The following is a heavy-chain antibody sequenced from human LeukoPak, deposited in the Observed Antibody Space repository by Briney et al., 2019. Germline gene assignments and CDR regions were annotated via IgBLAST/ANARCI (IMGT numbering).Heavy chain of an antibody. V-gene: IGHV3-33*01. Sequence: PGRSLRLSCAASGFTFSGYGMHWVRQAPGKGLEWVAVIWYDGSNKYYADSVKGRFTISRDNSKNTLYLQMNSLRAEDTAVYYCARVSSSGYYADYWGQGTLVTVSS. J-gene: IGHJ4*02. CDR1: GFTFSGYG. D-gene: IGHD3-22*01. CDR2: IWYDGSNK. CDR3: ARVSSSGYYADY.